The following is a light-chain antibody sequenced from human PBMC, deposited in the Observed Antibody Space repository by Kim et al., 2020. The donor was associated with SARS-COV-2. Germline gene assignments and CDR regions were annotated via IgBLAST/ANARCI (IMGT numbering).Light chain of an antibody. Sequence: DIQMTQSPSSLSASLGDRVTITCQASQDISNYLNWYQQKPGKAPKLLINDASNLETGVPSRFSGSGSGTDFIFTISSLQPEDVATYFCQQYDNLPFTFGPGTQVDIK. CDR2: DAS. V-gene: IGKV1-33*01. J-gene: IGKJ3*01. CDR3: QQYDNLPFT. CDR1: QDISNY.